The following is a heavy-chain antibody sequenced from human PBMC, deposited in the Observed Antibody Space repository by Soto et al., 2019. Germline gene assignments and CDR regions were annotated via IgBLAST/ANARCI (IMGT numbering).Heavy chain of an antibody. CDR3: ARRYGSWFDY. CDR2: IYYSGST. Sequence: SETLSLTCTVSGGSIISYYWSWIRQPPGKGLEWIGYIYYSGSTNYNPSLKSRVTISVDTSKNQFSLKLSSVTAADTAVYYCARRYGSWFDYWGQGTLVTVSS. J-gene: IGHJ4*02. D-gene: IGHD5-18*01. V-gene: IGHV4-59*08. CDR1: GGSIISYY.